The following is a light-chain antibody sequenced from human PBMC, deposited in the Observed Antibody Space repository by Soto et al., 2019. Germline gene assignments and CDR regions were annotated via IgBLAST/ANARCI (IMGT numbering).Light chain of an antibody. CDR1: NSNIGSNP. Sequence: QSVLTQPPSASGTPGQGVTISCSGSNSNIGSNPVHWYQQFPGTAPKVLIYSNYQRPSGVPDRFSGSKSGTSASLAISGLQSEEEADYYCAAWDDRLSDLLFGGGTKVTVL. CDR2: SNY. J-gene: IGLJ2*01. CDR3: AAWDDRLSDLL. V-gene: IGLV1-44*01.